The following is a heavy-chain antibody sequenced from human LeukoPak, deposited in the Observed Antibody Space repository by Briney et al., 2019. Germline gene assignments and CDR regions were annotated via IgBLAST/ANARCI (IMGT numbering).Heavy chain of an antibody. Sequence: SVKVSGKASGGTFSSYAISWVRQAPGQGLEWMGGIIPIFGTANYAQKFQGRVTITADESTSTAYMELSSLRSEDTAVYYCARVGCSGGSCYFRYYFDYWGQGTLVTVSS. CDR3: ARVGCSGGSCYFRYYFDY. J-gene: IGHJ4*02. CDR2: IIPIFGTA. V-gene: IGHV1-69*13. D-gene: IGHD2-15*01. CDR1: GGTFSSYA.